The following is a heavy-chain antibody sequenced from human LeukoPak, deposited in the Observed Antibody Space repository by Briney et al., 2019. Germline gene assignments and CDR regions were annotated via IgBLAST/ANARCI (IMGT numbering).Heavy chain of an antibody. CDR2: IYWNEDK. CDR3: AHRLLGSGWYRAFDY. V-gene: IGHV2-5*01. CDR1: GFSLSTSAVG. Sequence: ESGPTLVKPTQTLTLTCTFSGFSLSTSAVGVGWIRQPPGKALEWLALIYWNEDKRYNPSLKSRLTITKDTSKNQVVLTMTNMDPVDTATYYCAHRLLGSGWYRAFDYWGQGTLVTVSS. D-gene: IGHD6-19*01. J-gene: IGHJ4*02.